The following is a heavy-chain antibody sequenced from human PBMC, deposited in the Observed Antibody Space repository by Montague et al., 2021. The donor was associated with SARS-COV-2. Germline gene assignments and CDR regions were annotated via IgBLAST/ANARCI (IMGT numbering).Heavy chain of an antibody. D-gene: IGHD3-22*01. V-gene: IGHV4-59*01. CDR1: GDSISTYY. CDR3: ARGGATYYYDTSGYVNAFDT. J-gene: IGHJ3*02. Sequence: SETLSLTCTVSGDSISTYYWSWIRQPPGKGLEWIGYIYYNGYTNYNPSLKSRVTISVDTSKNQFSLRLSSVTAAYTAVYFCARGGATYYYDTSGYVNAFDTWGQGTMVTVSS. CDR2: IYYNGYT.